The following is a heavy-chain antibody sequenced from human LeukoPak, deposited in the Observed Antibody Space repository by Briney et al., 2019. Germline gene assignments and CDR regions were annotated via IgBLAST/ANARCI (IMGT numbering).Heavy chain of an antibody. V-gene: IGHV1-2*06. D-gene: IGHD4-17*01. CDR3: ARAHGDYDWYFDL. Sequence: ASVKVSCKASGYSSTGYYMHWVRQAPGQGLEWMGRINPNSGGTNYAQKFQGRVTMTRDTSISTAYMDLSRLRSDDTAVYYCARAHGDYDWYFDLWGRGTLVTVSS. CDR1: GYSSTGYY. CDR2: INPNSGGT. J-gene: IGHJ2*01.